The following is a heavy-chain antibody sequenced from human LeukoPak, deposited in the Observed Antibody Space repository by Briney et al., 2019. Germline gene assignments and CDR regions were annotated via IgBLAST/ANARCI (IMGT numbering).Heavy chain of an antibody. CDR2: ISAYNGNT. Sequence: ASEGLLQGFWYTFTIYGISWVRQAPGQGLEWMGWISAYNGNTNYAQKLQGRVTMTTDTSTSTAYMELRSLRSDDTAVYYCAREGITRKTRSTDYWGQGTLVTVSS. D-gene: IGHD3-16*01. V-gene: IGHV1-18*01. CDR1: YTFTIYG. CDR3: AREGITRKTRSTDY. J-gene: IGHJ4*02.